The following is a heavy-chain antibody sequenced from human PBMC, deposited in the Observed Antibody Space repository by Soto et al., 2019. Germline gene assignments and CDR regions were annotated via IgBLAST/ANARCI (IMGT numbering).Heavy chain of an antibody. CDR1: GGSISSYY. Sequence: SETLSLTCTVSGGSISSYYWGWIRQPPGKGLEWVGGIFYTGTTYYSPSLKDRVTISVDTSKNSFSLNLTSVTAADTAVYFCARLVVVASVANAGGQGTLVTVSS. CDR3: ARLVVVASVANA. V-gene: IGHV4-39*02. J-gene: IGHJ4*02. D-gene: IGHD2-15*01. CDR2: IFYTGTT.